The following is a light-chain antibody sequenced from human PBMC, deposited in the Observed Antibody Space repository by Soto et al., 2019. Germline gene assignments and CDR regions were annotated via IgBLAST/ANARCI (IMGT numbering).Light chain of an antibody. V-gene: IGKV3D-20*01. CDR3: QQYDNSAPLS. J-gene: IGKJ4*01. Sequence: EIVLTQSPATLSLSPGDRATLSCGASQSVRSSYVAWYQQKAGLAPRLLIYDGSSRASGIPDRFSGSGSGTDFTLTIGRLEPEDFAVYYCQQYDNSAPLSFGGATKVEMK. CDR1: QSVRSSY. CDR2: DGS.